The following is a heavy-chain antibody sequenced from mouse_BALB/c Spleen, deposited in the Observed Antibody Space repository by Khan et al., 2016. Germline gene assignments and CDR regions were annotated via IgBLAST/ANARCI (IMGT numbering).Heavy chain of an antibody. D-gene: IGHD1-2*01. CDR3: ARQKYYGYGDY. V-gene: IGHV4-1*02. CDR1: GFDFSRYW. Sequence: EVKLLESGGGLVQPGGSLKLSCAASGFDFSRYWMSWVRQAPGKGLEWLGEINPDSSTINYTPSLKDKFIISRDTAKNTLYLQMSKERSEEPDLLYGARQKYYGYGDYWGQGTTLTVSS. CDR2: INPDSSTI. J-gene: IGHJ2*01.